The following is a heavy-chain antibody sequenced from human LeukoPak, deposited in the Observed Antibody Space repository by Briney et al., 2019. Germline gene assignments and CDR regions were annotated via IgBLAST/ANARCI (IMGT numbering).Heavy chain of an antibody. CDR1: GYTFTSYA. Sequence: ASVKVSCKASGYTFTSYAMNWVRQAPGQGLEWMGWMNPNSGNPGYAQKFQDRVTMTRNTSISTAYMELSSLRSDDTAVYYCARAPLMAVAGTFDYWGQGTLVTVSS. D-gene: IGHD6-19*01. V-gene: IGHV1-8*02. CDR3: ARAPLMAVAGTFDY. CDR2: MNPNSGNP. J-gene: IGHJ4*02.